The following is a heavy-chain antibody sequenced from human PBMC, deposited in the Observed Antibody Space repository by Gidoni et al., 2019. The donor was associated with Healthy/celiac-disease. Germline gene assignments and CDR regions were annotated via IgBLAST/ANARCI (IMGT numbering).Heavy chain of an antibody. CDR3: AKALDPYYDTHDAFDI. CDR2: ISGSGGST. D-gene: IGHD3-22*01. CDR1: GFPFSSYA. Sequence: EVQLLESGGGLVQPGGSLRLSCAASGFPFSSYAMSWVRQAPGKGLEWVSAISGSGGSTYYADSVKGRFTISRDNSKNTLYLQMNSLRAEDTAVYYCAKALDPYYDTHDAFDIWGQGTMVTVSS. V-gene: IGHV3-23*01. J-gene: IGHJ3*02.